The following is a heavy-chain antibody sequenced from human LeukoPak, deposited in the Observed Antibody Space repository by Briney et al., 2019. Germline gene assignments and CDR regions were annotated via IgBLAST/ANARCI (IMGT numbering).Heavy chain of an antibody. CDR2: ISGMGGRT. V-gene: IGHV3-23*01. D-gene: IGHD6-19*01. CDR1: GFTFTTYG. Sequence: GRSLRLSCADSGFTFTTYGMTWVRQAPGKGLEWVAVISGMGGRTYYADSVKGRFTISRDNSDNTLYLQMNSLRVEDTAVYYCAKTVADHDYWGQGTLVTVSS. CDR3: AKTVADHDY. J-gene: IGHJ4*02.